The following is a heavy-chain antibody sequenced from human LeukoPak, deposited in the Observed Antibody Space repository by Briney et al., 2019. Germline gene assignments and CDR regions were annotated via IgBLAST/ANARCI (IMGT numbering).Heavy chain of an antibody. CDR3: ITDTYDFDH. D-gene: IGHD5-18*01. V-gene: IGHV3-23*01. CDR2: ISGSSTNT. CDR1: GFTLSSYG. J-gene: IGHJ4*02. Sequence: GGSLRLSCAASGFTLSSYGMNWVRQAPGKGLEWVSAISGSSTNTYYADSVRGRFTVSRDNSKNTLYLQMNSLKPEDTAVYYCITDTYDFDHWGQGTLVTVSS.